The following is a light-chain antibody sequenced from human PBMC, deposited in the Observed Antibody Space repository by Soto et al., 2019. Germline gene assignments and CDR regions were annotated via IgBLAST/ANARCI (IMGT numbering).Light chain of an antibody. CDR1: SSNIGSRVD. CDR2: ANN. CDR3: NSYVAGSNV. V-gene: IGLV1-40*01. J-gene: IGLJ1*01. Sequence: QSVLTQPPSVSGAPGQTVTISCTGTSSNIGSRVDVHWYQHLPGTAPKLLIYANNIRPSGVPDRFSGSKSGSTASLTVSGLQTEDEADYYCNSYVAGSNVFGTGTKLTVL.